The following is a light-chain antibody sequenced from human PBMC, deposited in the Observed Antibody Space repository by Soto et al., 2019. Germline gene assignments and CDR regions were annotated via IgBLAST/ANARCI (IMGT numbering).Light chain of an antibody. J-gene: IGKJ1*01. V-gene: IGKV1-39*01. CDR3: QQYNSYSWT. CDR1: QIISNY. CDR2: AAS. Sequence: DIQMTQSPSSLSASVVYRVTITCRASQIISNYLNWYQQKPGKAPKPLISAASSLQRGVPSRFSGSVSGTGFTLTISRLQRDDFATYYSQQYNSYSWTFGQGTKADIK.